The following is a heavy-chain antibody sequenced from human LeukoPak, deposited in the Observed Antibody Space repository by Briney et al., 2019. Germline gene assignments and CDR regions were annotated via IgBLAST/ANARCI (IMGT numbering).Heavy chain of an antibody. CDR1: GFTFSSYW. CDR2: IKQDGSEK. J-gene: IGHJ4*02. V-gene: IGHV3-7*01. D-gene: IGHD6-6*01. Sequence: GGSLRLSCAASGFTFSSYWISWVRQAPGKGLEWVANIKQDGSEKYYVDSVKGRFTISRDNAKNSLYLQMNSLRAEDMAVYYCARDALRSSSFSYFDYWGQGTLVTVSS. CDR3: ARDALRSSSFSYFDY.